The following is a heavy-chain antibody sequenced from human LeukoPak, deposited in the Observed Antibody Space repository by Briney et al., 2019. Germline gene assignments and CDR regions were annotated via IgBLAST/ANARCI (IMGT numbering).Heavy chain of an antibody. J-gene: IGHJ4*02. Sequence: SETLSLTCAVYGGSFSGYYWSWIRQPPGKGLEWIGEINHSGSTNYNPSLKSRVTISVDTSKNQFPLKLSSVTAADTAVYYCARGDYYDSSGYRDYWGQGTLVTVSS. CDR3: ARGDYYDSSGYRDY. CDR1: GGSFSGYY. D-gene: IGHD3-22*01. V-gene: IGHV4-34*01. CDR2: INHSGST.